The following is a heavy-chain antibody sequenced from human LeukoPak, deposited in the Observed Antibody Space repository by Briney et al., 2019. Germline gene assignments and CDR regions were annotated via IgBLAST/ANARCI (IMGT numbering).Heavy chain of an antibody. V-gene: IGHV4-39*07. CDR2: INHSGST. CDR3: ARIGDDSSGYYLSPLAFDI. D-gene: IGHD3-22*01. CDR1: GGSISSSSYY. J-gene: IGHJ3*02. Sequence: SETLSLTCTVSGGSISSSSYYWGWIRQPPGTGLEWIGEINHSGSTNYNPSLKSRVTISVDTSKNQFSLKLSSVTAADTAVYYCARIGDDSSGYYLSPLAFDIWGQGTMVTVSS.